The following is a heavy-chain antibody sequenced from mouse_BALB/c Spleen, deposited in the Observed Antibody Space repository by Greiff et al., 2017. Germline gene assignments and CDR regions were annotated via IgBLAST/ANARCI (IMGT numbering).Heavy chain of an antibody. D-gene: IGHD2-4*01. CDR3: AREGSTMISSMDY. J-gene: IGHJ4*01. CDR2: INSNGGST. Sequence: EVHLVESGGGLVKLGGSLKLSCAASGFTFSSYYMSWVRQTPEKRLELVAAINSNGGSTYYPDTVKGRFTISRDNAKNTLYLQMSSLKSEDTALYYCAREGSTMISSMDYWGQGTSVTVSS. V-gene: IGHV5-6-2*01. CDR1: GFTFSSYY.